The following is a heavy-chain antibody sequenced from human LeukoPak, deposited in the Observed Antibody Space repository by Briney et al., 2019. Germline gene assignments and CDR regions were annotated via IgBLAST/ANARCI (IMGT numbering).Heavy chain of an antibody. Sequence: ASVKVSCKASGHTFTYYYMHWVRQAPGQGLEWMGWINPNSGGTNYAQKFQGRVTMTSDTSISTAYMELRRLRSDDTAVYFCARGAPAAGDDPFDIWGQGTMVIVSS. CDR3: ARGAPAAGDDPFDI. CDR1: GHTFTYYY. V-gene: IGHV1-2*02. D-gene: IGHD6-25*01. J-gene: IGHJ3*02. CDR2: INPNSGGT.